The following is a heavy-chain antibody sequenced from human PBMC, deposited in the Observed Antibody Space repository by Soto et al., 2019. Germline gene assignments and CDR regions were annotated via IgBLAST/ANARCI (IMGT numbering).Heavy chain of an antibody. D-gene: IGHD3-22*01. V-gene: IGHV1-69*13. CDR3: ARVGYYYDSSGSYYYYYYGMDV. CDR2: IIPIFGTA. CDR1: GGTFSSYA. Sequence: SVKVSCKASGGTFSSYAISWVRQAPGQGLEWMGGIIPIFGTANYAQKFQGRVTITADESTSTAYMELSSLRSEDTAVYYCARVGYYYDSSGSYYYYYYGMDVWGQGTTVTVSS. J-gene: IGHJ6*02.